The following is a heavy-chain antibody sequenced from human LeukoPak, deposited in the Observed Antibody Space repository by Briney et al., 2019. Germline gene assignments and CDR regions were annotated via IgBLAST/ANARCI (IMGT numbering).Heavy chain of an antibody. CDR3: ARHFAGGWYAGRENPEFDY. Sequence: SQTLSLTCTVSGGSISSGGYYWSWIRQHPGKGLEWIGYIYYSGSTYYNPSLKSRVTISVDTSKNQFSLKLSSVTAADTAVYYCARHFAGGWYAGRENPEFDYWGQGTLVTVSS. V-gene: IGHV4-31*03. J-gene: IGHJ4*02. D-gene: IGHD6-19*01. CDR2: IYYSGST. CDR1: GGSISSGGYY.